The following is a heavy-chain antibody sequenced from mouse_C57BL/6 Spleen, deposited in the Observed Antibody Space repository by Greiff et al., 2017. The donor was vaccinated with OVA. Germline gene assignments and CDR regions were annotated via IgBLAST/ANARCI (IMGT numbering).Heavy chain of an antibody. D-gene: IGHD4-1*01. Sequence: EVQLVESGGGLVKPGGSLKLSCAASGFTFSSYAMSWVRQTPEKRLEWVATISAGGSYTYYPDNVKGRFTISRDNAKNNLYLQMSHLKSEDTAMYYCARGGTSAMDYWGQGTSVTVSS. CDR3: ARGGTSAMDY. J-gene: IGHJ4*01. V-gene: IGHV5-4*01. CDR2: ISAGGSYT. CDR1: GFTFSSYA.